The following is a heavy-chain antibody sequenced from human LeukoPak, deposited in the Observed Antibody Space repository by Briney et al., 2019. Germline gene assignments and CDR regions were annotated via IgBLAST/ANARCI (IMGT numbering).Heavy chain of an antibody. CDR3: AKDSGDYVIDF. D-gene: IGHD2-21*02. J-gene: IGHJ4*02. CDR2: ISSSGSTI. V-gene: IGHV3-48*03. CDR1: GFTFSSYE. Sequence: PGGSLRLSCAASGFTFSSYEMNWVRQPPGKGLEWVSYISSSGSTIYYADFVKGRFTISRDNSKNTLDLQMYSLRAEDTAVYYCAKDSGDYVIDFWGQGTLATVSS.